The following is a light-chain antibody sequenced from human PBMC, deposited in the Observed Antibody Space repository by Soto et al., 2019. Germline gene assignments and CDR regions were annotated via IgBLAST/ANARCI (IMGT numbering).Light chain of an antibody. V-gene: IGKV1-33*01. Sequence: DIQMTQSPSSLSASVGDRITITCQASQDINKYLNWYQQKLGKAPKLLIYDASNLQRGVPSRFSGSGSGTHFSLSISSLQPEDIATYYCQQSENGPLIFGGGTKVEIK. CDR2: DAS. J-gene: IGKJ4*01. CDR1: QDINKY. CDR3: QQSENGPLI.